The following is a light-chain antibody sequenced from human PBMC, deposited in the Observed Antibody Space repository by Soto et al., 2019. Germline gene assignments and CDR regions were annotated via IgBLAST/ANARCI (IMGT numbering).Light chain of an antibody. CDR1: QSVSSN. V-gene: IGKV3-15*01. Sequence: DKLMSQSPATLSVSPWERATLSCRASQSVSSNLAWYQQKPGQAPRLLIYGASTRATGIPARISGSGSGTEFTLTITSLQSEDFAVYYCQQYNKWRTFGQGTKV. CDR3: QQYNKWRT. CDR2: GAS. J-gene: IGKJ1*01.